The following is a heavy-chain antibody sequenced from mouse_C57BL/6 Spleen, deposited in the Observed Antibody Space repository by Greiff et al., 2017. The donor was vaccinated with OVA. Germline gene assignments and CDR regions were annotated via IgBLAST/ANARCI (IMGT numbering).Heavy chain of an antibody. J-gene: IGHJ4*01. CDR1: GYTFTDPI. CDR2: IYPVSGET. CDR3: GRGGRAPYAMDY. D-gene: IGHD3-1*01. Sequence: QVQLQQSGAELASPGASVTLSCTASGYTFTDPIMNWVKKRPGQGLEWIGRIYPVSGETNYTQQFMGKATFSVDRSSRTVYMVLKSLTSEEPAVDYCGRGGRAPYAMDYWGQGTSVTVSS. V-gene: IGHV1-11*01.